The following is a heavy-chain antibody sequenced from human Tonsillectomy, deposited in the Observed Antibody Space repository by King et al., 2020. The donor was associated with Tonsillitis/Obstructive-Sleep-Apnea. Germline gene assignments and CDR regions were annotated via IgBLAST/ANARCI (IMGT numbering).Heavy chain of an antibody. Sequence: LQLQESGPGLVKPSETLSLTCSVSGDSISSSLYYWGWIRQSPGKGLEWIATIYYSGTSYYNPSLKSRVTISVATSKNQFSLNLKSVTAADSAVYYCVRHSRDSSWGDYFYYIDVGGKGTMVTVSS. J-gene: IGHJ6*03. D-gene: IGHD6-6*01. CDR2: IYYSGTS. V-gene: IGHV4-39*01. CDR1: GDSISSSLYY. CDR3: VRHSRDSSWGDYFYYIDV.